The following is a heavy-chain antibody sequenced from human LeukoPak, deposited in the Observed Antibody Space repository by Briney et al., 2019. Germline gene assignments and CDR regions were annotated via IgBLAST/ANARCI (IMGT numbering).Heavy chain of an antibody. D-gene: IGHD1-26*01. CDR1: GFTFSSYS. CDR2: ISISSSYI. V-gene: IGHV3-21*01. Sequence: GGTLRLSCAASGFTFSSYSMNWVRQAPAKGLEWVSSISISSSYIYYADSVKGRFTISRDNAKNSLYLQMNSLRAEDTAVYYCARDLGVGATSAFNAFDIWGQGTMVTVSS. J-gene: IGHJ3*02. CDR3: ARDLGVGATSAFNAFDI.